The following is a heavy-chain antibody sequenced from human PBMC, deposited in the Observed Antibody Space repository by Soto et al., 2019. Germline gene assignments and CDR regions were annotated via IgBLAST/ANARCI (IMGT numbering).Heavy chain of an antibody. V-gene: IGHV4-31*03. J-gene: IGHJ2*01. CDR3: ARGGYYDPQYFDL. Sequence: QVQLQESGPGLVKPSQTLSLTCTISGGSISSGGYYWSWIRQHPGKGLEWIGYIYYSGSTYYNPSLKSRVTISVDTSKNQFSLKLSSVTAADTAVYYCARGGYYDPQYFDLWGRGTLVTVSS. CDR1: GGSISSGGYY. CDR2: IYYSGST. D-gene: IGHD3-22*01.